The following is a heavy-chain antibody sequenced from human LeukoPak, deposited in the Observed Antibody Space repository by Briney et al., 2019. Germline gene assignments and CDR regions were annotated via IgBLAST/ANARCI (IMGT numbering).Heavy chain of an antibody. Sequence: PSETLSLTCAVYGGSFSGYYWSWIRQPPGKGLEWIGEINHSGSTNYNPSLKSRVTISVDTSKNQFSLKLSSVAAADTAVYYCARRDIVVVPATHFDLWGRGTLVTVSS. CDR2: INHSGST. V-gene: IGHV4-34*01. CDR3: ARRDIVVVPATHFDL. CDR1: GGSFSGYY. J-gene: IGHJ2*01. D-gene: IGHD2-2*01.